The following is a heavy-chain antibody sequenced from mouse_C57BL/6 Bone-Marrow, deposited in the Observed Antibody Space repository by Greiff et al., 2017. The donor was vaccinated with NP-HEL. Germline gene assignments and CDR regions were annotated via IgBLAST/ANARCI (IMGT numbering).Heavy chain of an antibody. Sequence: EVKLQESGGGLVKPGGSLKLSCAASGFTFSDYGMHWVRQAPEKGLEWVAYISSGSSTIYYADTVKGRFTISRDNAKNTLFLQMTSLRSEDTAMYYCAKDYYGSSGAYWGQGTLVTVSA. D-gene: IGHD1-1*01. CDR3: AKDYYGSSGAY. CDR1: GFTFSDYG. CDR2: ISSGSSTI. V-gene: IGHV5-17*01. J-gene: IGHJ3*01.